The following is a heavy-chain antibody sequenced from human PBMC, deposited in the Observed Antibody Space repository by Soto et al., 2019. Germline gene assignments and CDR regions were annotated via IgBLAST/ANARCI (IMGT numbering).Heavy chain of an antibody. J-gene: IGHJ4*02. Sequence: SETLSLTCTVSGGSISSGDYYWSWIRQPPGKGLEWIGYIYYSGSTYYNPSLKSRVTISVDTSKNQFSLKLSSVTAADTAVYYCASSPTTVTTGGAFDYWGQGTLVTVSS. CDR1: GGSISSGDYY. V-gene: IGHV4-30-4*01. D-gene: IGHD4-4*01. CDR3: ASSPTTVTTGGAFDY. CDR2: IYYSGST.